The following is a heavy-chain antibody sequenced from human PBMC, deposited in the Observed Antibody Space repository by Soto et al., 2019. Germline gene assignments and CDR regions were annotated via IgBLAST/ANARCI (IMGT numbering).Heavy chain of an antibody. Sequence: QVQLVESGGGVVQPGRSLRLSCVGSGFPFWHYGMHWVRQAPGKGLVWVSVIWSDGNKEFYADYVKGRFAFSRDNSKDTLYLEMNSLRVEDTPVYFCGRDRNGGWFHMDVWGEGTTVSGSS. V-gene: IGHV3-33*01. D-gene: IGHD6-19*01. CDR1: GFPFWHYG. CDR3: GRDRNGGWFHMDV. CDR2: IWSDGNKE. J-gene: IGHJ6*04.